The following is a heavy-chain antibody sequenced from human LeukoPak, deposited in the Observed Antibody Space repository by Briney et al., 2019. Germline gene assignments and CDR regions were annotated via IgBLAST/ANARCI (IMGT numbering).Heavy chain of an antibody. Sequence: ASVKVSCKASGYTFTSYGIGWVRQARGQRLEWIGWIVVGGGDTNYAQNFQERVTITSDMSTSTAYMELSSLRSEDTAVYYCAAVRYFASGTYSYFYYWGQGTLVTVSS. D-gene: IGHD3-10*01. CDR2: IVVGGGDT. V-gene: IGHV1-58*02. J-gene: IGHJ4*02. CDR3: AAVRYFASGTYSYFYY. CDR1: GYTFTSYG.